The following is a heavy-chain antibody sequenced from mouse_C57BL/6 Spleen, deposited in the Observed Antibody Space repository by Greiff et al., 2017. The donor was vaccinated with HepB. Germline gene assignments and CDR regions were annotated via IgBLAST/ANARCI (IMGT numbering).Heavy chain of an antibody. D-gene: IGHD2-1*01. CDR2: IRNKANGYTT. J-gene: IGHJ1*03. CDR3: ARYVLLWGYFDV. Sequence: DVKLVESGGGLVQPGGSLSLSCAASGFTFTDYYMSWVRQPPGKALEWLGFIRNKANGYTTEYSASVKGRFTISRDNSQSILYLQMNALRAEDSATYYCARYVLLWGYFDVWGTGTTVTVSS. CDR1: GFTFTDYY. V-gene: IGHV7-3*01.